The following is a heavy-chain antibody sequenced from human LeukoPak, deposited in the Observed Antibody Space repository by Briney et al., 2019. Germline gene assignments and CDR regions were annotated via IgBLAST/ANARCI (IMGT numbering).Heavy chain of an antibody. CDR3: ARDTAMVTYWFDP. CDR2: INPNSGGT. V-gene: IGHV1-2*02. CDR1: GYTFTGYY. D-gene: IGHD5-18*01. J-gene: IGHJ5*02. Sequence: ASVKVSCKASGYTFTGYYMHWVRQAPGQGLEWMGWINPNSGGTNYAQKFQGRVTMTRDTSISTAYMELSRLRSDDTAVYYCARDTAMVTYWFDPWGQGTPVTVSS.